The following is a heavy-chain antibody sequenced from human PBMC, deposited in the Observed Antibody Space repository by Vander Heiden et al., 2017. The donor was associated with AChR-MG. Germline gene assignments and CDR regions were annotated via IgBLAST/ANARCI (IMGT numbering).Heavy chain of an antibody. Sequence: EVQLVESGGGLVQPGGSLRLSCAASGFTFSSYEMNWVRQAPGKGLEWVSYIRSSGSTIYYADSVKGRFTISRDNAKNSLYLQMNSLRAEDTAVYYCVSSSWYLNAFDIWGQGTMVTVAS. CDR2: IRSSGSTI. CDR1: GFTFSSYE. D-gene: IGHD6-13*01. CDR3: VSSSWYLNAFDI. V-gene: IGHV3-48*03. J-gene: IGHJ3*02.